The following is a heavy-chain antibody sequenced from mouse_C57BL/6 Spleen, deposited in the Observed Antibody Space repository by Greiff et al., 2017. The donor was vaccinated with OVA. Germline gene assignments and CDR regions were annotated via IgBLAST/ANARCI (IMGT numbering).Heavy chain of an antibody. J-gene: IGHJ4*01. Sequence: EVKLMESGGGLVKPGGSLKLSCAASGFTFSSYAMSWVRQTPEKRLEWVATISDGGSYTYYPDNVKGRFTISRDNAKNNLYLQMSHLKSEDTAMYYCARRDYDAMDYWGQGTSVTVSS. V-gene: IGHV5-4*03. CDR3: ARRDYDAMDY. D-gene: IGHD3-3*01. CDR2: ISDGGSYT. CDR1: GFTFSSYA.